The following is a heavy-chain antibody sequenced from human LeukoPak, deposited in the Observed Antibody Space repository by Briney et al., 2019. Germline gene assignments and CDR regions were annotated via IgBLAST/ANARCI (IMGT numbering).Heavy chain of an antibody. Sequence: ASVKVSCKASGDIFTGCYMHWVRQAPGQGLEWMGWINPNSGGTNYAQKFQGRVTMTRDTSISTAYMELSRLRSDDTAVYYCARELATVTTLVFDYWGQGTLVTVSS. CDR3: ARELATVTTLVFDY. CDR2: INPNSGGT. J-gene: IGHJ4*02. CDR1: GDIFTGCY. D-gene: IGHD4-17*01. V-gene: IGHV1-2*02.